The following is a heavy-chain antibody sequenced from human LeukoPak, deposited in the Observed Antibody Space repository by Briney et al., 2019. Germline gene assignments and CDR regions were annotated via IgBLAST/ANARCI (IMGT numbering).Heavy chain of an antibody. D-gene: IGHD3-22*01. CDR1: GFTFDDYA. CDR2: ISGDGGST. V-gene: IGHV3-43*02. Sequence: PGGSLRLSCAASGFTFDDYAMHWVRQAPGKGLEWVSLISGDGGSTYYADSVKGRFAIPRDNSKTSLYLQMNSLRTEDTALYYCAKDMPSGYYGYWGQGTLVTVSS. J-gene: IGHJ4*02. CDR3: AKDMPSGYYGY.